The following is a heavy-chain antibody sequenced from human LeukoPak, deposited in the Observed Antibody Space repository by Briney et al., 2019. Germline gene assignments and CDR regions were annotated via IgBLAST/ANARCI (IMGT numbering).Heavy chain of an antibody. CDR3: ARGDRQGSCSSTTKATYYYYYMDV. J-gene: IGHJ6*03. V-gene: IGHV1-3*03. D-gene: IGHD6-13*01. CDR1: GYTFTSYA. CDR2: INAGNGNT. Sequence: ASVKVSCKASGYTFTSYAMHWVRQAPGQRLEWMGWINAGNGNTKYSQEFQGRVTITRDTSASTAYMELSSLRSEDMAVYYCARGDRQGSCSSTTKATYYYYYMDVWGKGTTVTVSS.